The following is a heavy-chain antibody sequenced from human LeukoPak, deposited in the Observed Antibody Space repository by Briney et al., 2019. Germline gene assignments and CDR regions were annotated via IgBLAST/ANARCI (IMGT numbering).Heavy chain of an antibody. Sequence: ASVKVSCKASGYTFISYGISWVRQARGQGLECMGWISAYNGNTNYAQKLQGRVTMTTDTSTSTAYMELRSLRPDDTAVYYCARDDEGIVVVVAAMAFDIWGQGTMVTVSS. CDR3: ARDDEGIVVVVAAMAFDI. V-gene: IGHV1-18*01. D-gene: IGHD2-15*01. J-gene: IGHJ3*02. CDR2: ISAYNGNT. CDR1: GYTFISYG.